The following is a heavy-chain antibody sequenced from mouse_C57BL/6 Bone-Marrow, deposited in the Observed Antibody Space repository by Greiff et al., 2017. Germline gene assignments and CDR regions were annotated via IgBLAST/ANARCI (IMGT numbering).Heavy chain of an antibody. J-gene: IGHJ4*01. CDR1: GYTFTSYW. D-gene: IGHD3-3*01. Sequence: VQLQQPGAELVKPGASVKLSCKASGYTFTSYWMHWVKQRPEQGLEWIGWIDPENGDTEYASKFQGKATITADTSSNTAYLQLSSLTSEDTAVYYCTKLGNWGQGTSVTVSS. CDR2: IDPENGDT. CDR3: TKLGN. V-gene: IGHV14-4*01.